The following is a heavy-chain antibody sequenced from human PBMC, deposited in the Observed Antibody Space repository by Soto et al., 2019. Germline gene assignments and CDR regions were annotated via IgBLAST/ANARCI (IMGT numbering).Heavy chain of an antibody. V-gene: IGHV1-69*06. CDR3: AGIQLWSSPFDY. CDR2: IIPIFGTA. CDR1: GGTFSSYA. Sequence: SVKVSCKASGGTFSSYAISWVRQAPGQGLEWMGGIIPIFGTANYAQKFQGRVTITADKSTSTAYMELSSLRSEDTAVYYCAGIQLWSSPFDYWGQGTLVTVSS. D-gene: IGHD5-18*01. J-gene: IGHJ4*02.